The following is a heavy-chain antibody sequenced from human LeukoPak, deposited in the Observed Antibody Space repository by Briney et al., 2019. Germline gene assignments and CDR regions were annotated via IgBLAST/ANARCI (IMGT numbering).Heavy chain of an antibody. CDR3: ARRNREYYDFWSGYSDYFGY. CDR1: GGSISSYY. V-gene: IGHV4-59*08. D-gene: IGHD3-3*01. CDR2: IDYRGST. J-gene: IGHJ4*02. Sequence: SETLSLTCTVSGGSISSYYWSWIRQPPGKGLEWIAYIDYRGSTTYNPSLKSRVTISVDTSKNQFSLKLSSVTAADTAVYYCARRNREYYDFWSGYSDYFGYWGQGTLVTVSS.